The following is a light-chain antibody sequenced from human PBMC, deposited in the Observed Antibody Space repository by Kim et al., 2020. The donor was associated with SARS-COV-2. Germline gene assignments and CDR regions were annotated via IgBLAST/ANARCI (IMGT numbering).Light chain of an antibody. CDR3: HQYGSSPKM. V-gene: IGKV3-20*01. J-gene: IGKJ1*01. CDR1: QSIISTY. Sequence: PGERATLSCRASQSIISTYLAWYQQKPGQAPRLLIYDVSTRATGIPDRFSGSGSGTDFTLTISRLEPEDFAVYYCHQYGSSPKMFAQGTKVDIK. CDR2: DVS.